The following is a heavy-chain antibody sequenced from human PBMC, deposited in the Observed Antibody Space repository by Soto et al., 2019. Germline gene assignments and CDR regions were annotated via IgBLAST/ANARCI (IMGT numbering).Heavy chain of an antibody. CDR2: IYPGDSDT. J-gene: IGHJ3*02. D-gene: IGHD3-22*01. CDR3: ARTTAITMIVVVPGAFDI. CDR1: GYSFTSYW. V-gene: IGHV5-51*01. Sequence: GESLKISCKGSGYSFTSYWIGWVRQMPGKGLEWMGIIYPGDSDTRYSPSFQGQVTISADKSISTAYLQWSSLKASDTAMYYCARTTAITMIVVVPGAFDIWGQGPMVTVSS.